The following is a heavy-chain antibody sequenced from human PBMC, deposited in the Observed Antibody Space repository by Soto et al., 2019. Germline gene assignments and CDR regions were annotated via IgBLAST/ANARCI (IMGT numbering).Heavy chain of an antibody. CDR2: ISYDGSNK. D-gene: IGHD2-2*01. V-gene: IGHV3-30*18. Sequence: QVQLVESGGGVVQPGRSLRLSCAASGFTFSTYGMHWVRQAPGKGLEWVAIISYDGSNKYYSGSVKGRFTISRDNSKDTLYLQMYSLRAEDTAVYYCAKRYCSSTSCFRYYYYYGVDVWGQGTTVTVSS. CDR1: GFTFSTYG. J-gene: IGHJ6*02. CDR3: AKRYCSSTSCFRYYYYYGVDV.